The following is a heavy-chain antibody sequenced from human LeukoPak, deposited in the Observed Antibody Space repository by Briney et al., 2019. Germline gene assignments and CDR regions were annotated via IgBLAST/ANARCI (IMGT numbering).Heavy chain of an antibody. CDR2: IYSGGST. D-gene: IGHD3-10*01. J-gene: IGHJ5*02. Sequence: AGGSLSLSCAAAGFPISSNYMRGGREAGGKGLEGGSVIYSGGSTNYADYVQGGVTISRDNSKNSLYLQMNGLRAEDTAVYYCARDGRGENWFDPWGQGTLVTVSS. V-gene: IGHV3-53*01. CDR3: ARDGRGENWFDP. CDR1: GFPISSNY.